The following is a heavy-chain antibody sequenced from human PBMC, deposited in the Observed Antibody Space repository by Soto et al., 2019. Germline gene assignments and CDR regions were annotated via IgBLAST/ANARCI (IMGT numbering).Heavy chain of an antibody. CDR1: GFTFRNHA. CDR2: IAHDGSNA. Sequence: QVQLVESGGGVVQPGGSLRLSCAASGFTFRNHAMHWVRQAPGKGLECLAVIAHDGSNAFYRDSVEGRFTVSRDNSKNTLSLYMNSLRSEDTGVYYCARGDREDILVVVGVRPGEYGTDIWGQGTTVIVSS. V-gene: IGHV3-30-3*01. CDR3: ARGDREDILVVVGVRPGEYGTDI. J-gene: IGHJ6*02. D-gene: IGHD2-15*01.